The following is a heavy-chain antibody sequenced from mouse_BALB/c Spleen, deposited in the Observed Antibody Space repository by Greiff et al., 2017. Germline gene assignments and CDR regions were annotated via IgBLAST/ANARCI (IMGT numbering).Heavy chain of an antibody. CDR1: GFNIKDYY. CDR3: NAYGNAGYYCDD. J-gene: IGHJ2*01. Sequence: VQLQQSGAELVRSGASVKLSCTASGFNIKDYYMHWVKQRPEQGLEWIGWIDPENGDTEYAPKFQGKATMTADTTSNTAYLQLSSLTSEDTAVYYCNAYGNAGYYCDDGGQGTTRTVSS. D-gene: IGHD2-1*01. V-gene: IGHV14-4*02. CDR2: IDPENGDT.